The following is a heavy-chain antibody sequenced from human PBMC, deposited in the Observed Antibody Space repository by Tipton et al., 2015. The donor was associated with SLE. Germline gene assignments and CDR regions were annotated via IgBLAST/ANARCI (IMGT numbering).Heavy chain of an antibody. CDR2: IDHTGST. CDR3: AKSGFGRGSYFHH. CDR1: AGSFTGYY. D-gene: IGHD5-12*01. V-gene: IGHV4-34*01. J-gene: IGHJ1*01. Sequence: TLSLTCKVSAGSFTGYYWSWVRQSPTKGLEWIGEIDHTGSTNYNPALKSRVTISVDTSKNQFSLTQTSVTAADTAVYYCAKSGFGRGSYFHHWGQGTLVSVSS.